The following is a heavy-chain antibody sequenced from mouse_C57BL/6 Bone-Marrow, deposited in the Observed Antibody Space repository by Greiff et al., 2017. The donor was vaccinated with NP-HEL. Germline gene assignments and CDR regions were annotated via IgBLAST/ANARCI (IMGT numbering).Heavy chain of an antibody. CDR1: GYAFSSSW. V-gene: IGHV1-82*01. Sequence: QVQLQQSGPELVKPGASVKISCKASGYAFSSSWMNWVKQRPGKGLEWIGRIYPGDGDTNYNGKFKGKATLTADKSSSTAYMQLSSLTSEDSAVSFCARGNYGNYGRAWFAYWGQGTLVTVSA. J-gene: IGHJ3*01. CDR3: ARGNYGNYGRAWFAY. CDR2: IYPGDGDT. D-gene: IGHD2-1*01.